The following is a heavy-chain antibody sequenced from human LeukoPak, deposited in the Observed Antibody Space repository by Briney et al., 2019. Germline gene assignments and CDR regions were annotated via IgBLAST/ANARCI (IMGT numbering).Heavy chain of an antibody. V-gene: IGHV3-23*01. CDR1: GFTFLNSW. Sequence: GGSLRLSCAASGFTFLNSWMSWVRQAPEKGLEFVSGIYENGGTTYYADSVKGRFSISRDNSKNTLYLQMDSLRGEDTAVYYCAKDFRIGYSAHFDYWGQGALVTVSS. CDR3: AKDFRIGYSAHFDY. J-gene: IGHJ4*02. D-gene: IGHD2-21*01. CDR2: IYENGGTT.